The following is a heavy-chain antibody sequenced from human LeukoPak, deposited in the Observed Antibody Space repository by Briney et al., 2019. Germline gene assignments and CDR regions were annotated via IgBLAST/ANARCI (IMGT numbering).Heavy chain of an antibody. CDR2: INRDGRST. Sequence: PGGSLLLSCAASGFTFSSYWMHWVRQAPGKGLVWVSRINRDGRSTSYADSVKGRFTISRDNAKNTLYLQMNSLRAEDTAVYYCARDLRWELLYDYWGQGTLVTVSS. D-gene: IGHD1-26*01. V-gene: IGHV3-74*01. CDR1: GFTFSSYW. J-gene: IGHJ4*02. CDR3: ARDLRWELLYDY.